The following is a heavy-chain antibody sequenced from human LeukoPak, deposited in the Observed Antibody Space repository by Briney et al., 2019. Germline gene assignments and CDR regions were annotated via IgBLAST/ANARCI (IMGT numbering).Heavy chain of an antibody. Sequence: SETLSLTCAVYGGSFSGYYWSWIRPPPGKGLEWIAEINHSGSTNYNPSLKSRATISLDTSKNQFSLKLSSVTAADTAVYYCARSGSRSPPPLWGQGTLVTVSS. CDR2: INHSGST. V-gene: IGHV4-34*01. D-gene: IGHD6-13*01. CDR1: GGSFSGYY. CDR3: ARSGSRSPPPL. J-gene: IGHJ4*02.